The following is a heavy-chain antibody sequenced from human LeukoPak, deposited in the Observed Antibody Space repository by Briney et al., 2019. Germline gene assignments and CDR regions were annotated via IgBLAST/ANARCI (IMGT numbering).Heavy chain of an antibody. Sequence: GGSLRLSCAASGFTFSSYAMSWVRQAPGKGLEWVSAISGSGGSTYYADSVKGRFTISRDNSKNTLYLQMNSLRAEDTAVYYCASLLEWSRDAFYWGQGTLVTVSS. CDR2: ISGSGGST. CDR3: ASLLEWSRDAFY. CDR1: GFTFSSYA. J-gene: IGHJ4*02. D-gene: IGHD3-3*01. V-gene: IGHV3-23*01.